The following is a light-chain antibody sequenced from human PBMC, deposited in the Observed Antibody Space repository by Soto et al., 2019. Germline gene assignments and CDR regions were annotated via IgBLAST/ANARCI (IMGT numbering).Light chain of an antibody. CDR1: QTVSGS. CDR3: HLRGNLWT. Sequence: EVVLTQSPATLSVSPGERATLSCRASQTVSGSLAWYQQKPGQAPRVLIYDTSTRATGIPARFSGSGSGTDFTLTISSLEPEDFAFYYCHLRGNLWTFGQGTKVEVK. J-gene: IGKJ1*01. V-gene: IGKV3-11*01. CDR2: DTS.